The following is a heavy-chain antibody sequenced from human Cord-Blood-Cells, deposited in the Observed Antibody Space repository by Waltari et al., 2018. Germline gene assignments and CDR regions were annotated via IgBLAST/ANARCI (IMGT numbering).Heavy chain of an antibody. CDR2: INHSGRP. Sequence: QVQLQQWGAGLLKPSETLSLTCAVYGGSFSGYYWSWSRQPPGKGLEWMGEINHSGRPNYNPSLKSRVTISVDTSKNQFSLKLSSVTAADTAVYYCARDGVVVAATKGALDYWGQGTLVTVSS. J-gene: IGHJ4*02. CDR3: ARDGVVVAATKGALDY. V-gene: IGHV4-34*01. D-gene: IGHD2-15*01. CDR1: GGSFSGYY.